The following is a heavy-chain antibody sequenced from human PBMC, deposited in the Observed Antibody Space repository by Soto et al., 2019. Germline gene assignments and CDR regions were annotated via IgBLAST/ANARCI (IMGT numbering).Heavy chain of an antibody. CDR2: ISGSGGST. Sequence: GGSLRLSCAASGFTFSSYAMSWVRQAPGKGLEWVSAISGSGGSTYYADSVKGRFTISRDNSKNTLYLQMNSLRAEDTAVYYCAKDLRDSSGYYYVFLTAEYFQHWGQGTLVTVSS. D-gene: IGHD3-22*01. CDR1: GFTFSSYA. V-gene: IGHV3-23*01. CDR3: AKDLRDSSGYYYVFLTAEYFQH. J-gene: IGHJ1*01.